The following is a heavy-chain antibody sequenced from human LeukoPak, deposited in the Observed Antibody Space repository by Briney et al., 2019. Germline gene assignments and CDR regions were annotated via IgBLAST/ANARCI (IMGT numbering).Heavy chain of an antibody. CDR2: INPNSCGT. Sequence: GASVKVSCKASGYTFTGYYMHWVRQAPGQGLDWIGRINPNSCGTHYAQKFQGRVTMTRDTSISTAYMELSRLRSDDTAVYYCARDLAAAGPGRGDYWGQGTLVTVSS. D-gene: IGHD6-13*01. V-gene: IGHV1-2*06. CDR1: GYTFTGYY. J-gene: IGHJ4*02. CDR3: ARDLAAAGPGRGDY.